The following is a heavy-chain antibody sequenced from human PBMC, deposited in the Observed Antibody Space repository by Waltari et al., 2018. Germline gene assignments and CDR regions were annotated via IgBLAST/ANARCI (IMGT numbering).Heavy chain of an antibody. V-gene: IGHV4-39*01. CDR3: ARPRYDSSGYYAEDAFDI. Sequence: QLQLQESGPGLVKPSETLSLTCTVSGGSISSSSYYWGWIRQHPGKGLEWIGSIYYSGSTYYNPSLKSRVTISVDTSKNQFSLKLSSVTAADTAVYYCARPRYDSSGYYAEDAFDIWGQGTMVTVSS. D-gene: IGHD3-22*01. CDR2: IYYSGST. J-gene: IGHJ3*02. CDR1: GGSISSSSYY.